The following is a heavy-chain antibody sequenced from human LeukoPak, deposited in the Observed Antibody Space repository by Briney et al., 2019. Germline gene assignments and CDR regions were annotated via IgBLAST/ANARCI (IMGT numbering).Heavy chain of an antibody. CDR3: AKEADEGPSIAVAGPDY. CDR1: GFTFSSYA. V-gene: IGHV3-30*04. Sequence: GGSLRLSCAASGFTFSSYAMHWVRQAPGKGLEWVAVISYDGSNKYYADSVKGRFTISRDNSKNTLYLQMNSLRAEDTAVCYCAKEADEGPSIAVAGPDYWGQGTLVTVSS. J-gene: IGHJ4*02. D-gene: IGHD6-19*01. CDR2: ISYDGSNK.